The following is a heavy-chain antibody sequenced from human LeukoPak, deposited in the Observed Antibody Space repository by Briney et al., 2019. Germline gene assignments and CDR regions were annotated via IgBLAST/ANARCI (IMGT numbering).Heavy chain of an antibody. J-gene: IGHJ4*02. CDR3: ASSLFGSGSDY. Sequence: WASVKVSCKASGYTFTGYYMHWVRQAPGQGLEWMGWINPNSGGTNYARKFQGRVTMTRDTSISTAYMELSRLRSDDTAVYYCASSLFGSGSDYWGQGTLVTVSS. CDR2: INPNSGGT. CDR1: GYTFTGYY. D-gene: IGHD6-19*01. V-gene: IGHV1-2*02.